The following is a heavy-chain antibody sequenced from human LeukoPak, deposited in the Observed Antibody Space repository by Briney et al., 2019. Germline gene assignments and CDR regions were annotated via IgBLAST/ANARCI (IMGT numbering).Heavy chain of an antibody. CDR3: AKGGYPPDYYYYGMDV. Sequence: GASVKVSCKASGYTFTSYGIRWVRQAPGQGLAWMGWISAYNGNTNYAQKLQGRVTMTTDTSTSTAYMELRSLRSDDTAVYYCAKGGYPPDYYYYGMDVWGQGTTVTVSS. CDR1: GYTFTSYG. D-gene: IGHD5-12*01. CDR2: ISAYNGNT. J-gene: IGHJ6*02. V-gene: IGHV1-18*01.